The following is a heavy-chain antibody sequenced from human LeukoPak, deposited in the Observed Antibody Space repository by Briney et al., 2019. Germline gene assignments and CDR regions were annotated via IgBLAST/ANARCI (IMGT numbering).Heavy chain of an antibody. J-gene: IGHJ6*03. D-gene: IGHD3-10*01. V-gene: IGHV4-39*07. CDR3: ARALYYYGSGSYKGQGYYYYYMDV. CDR1: GASISSSSYY. CDR2: IYYSGST. Sequence: SETLSLTCTVSGASISSSSYYWGWIRQPPGKGLEWIGSIYYSGSTYYNPSLKSRVTISVDTSKNQFSLKLSSVTAADTAVYYCARALYYYGSGSYKGQGYYYYYMDVWGKGTTVTVSS.